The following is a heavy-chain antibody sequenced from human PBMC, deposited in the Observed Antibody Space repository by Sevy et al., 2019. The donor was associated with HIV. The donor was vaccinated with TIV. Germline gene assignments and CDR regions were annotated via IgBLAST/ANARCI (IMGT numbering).Heavy chain of an antibody. D-gene: IGHD3-3*01. CDR3: ARDRLGITISAEWGGGMDV. Sequence: SETLSLTCTVSGGSISSSSYYWGWIRQPPGKGLEWIGSIYYSGSTYYNPSLKSRVTISVDTSKNQFSLKLSSVTAADTAVYYCARDRLGITISAEWGGGMDVWGQGTTVTVSS. J-gene: IGHJ6*02. CDR2: IYYSGST. V-gene: IGHV4-39*02. CDR1: GGSISSSSYY.